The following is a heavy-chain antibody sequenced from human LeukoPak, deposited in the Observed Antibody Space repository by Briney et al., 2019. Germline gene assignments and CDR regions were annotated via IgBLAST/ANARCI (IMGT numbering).Heavy chain of an antibody. D-gene: IGHD2-15*01. V-gene: IGHV3-21*01. CDR2: ISSSGRSI. J-gene: IGHJ4*02. CDR1: GFTFSSYS. CDR3: ARDLGRDISCYDY. Sequence: GGSLRLSCAASGFTFSSYSMNWVRQAPGKGLEWVSSISSSGRSIYYADSVKGRFTVSRDYASLYLQMNSLRAEDTAVYYCARDLGRDISCYDYWGQGTLVTVSS.